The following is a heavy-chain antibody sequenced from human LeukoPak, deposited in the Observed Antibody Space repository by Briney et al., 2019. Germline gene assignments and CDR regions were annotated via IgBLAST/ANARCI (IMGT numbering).Heavy chain of an antibody. J-gene: IGHJ4*02. CDR3: ARNGIAVAGYDY. Sequence: ASLKVSCKASGYTFTGFYLHCVRHAPGRGLEWMGWIHPNSGGTNDAQKFQGRVTMTRDTSISTAYMELSGLTSDDTAVYYCARNGIAVAGYDYWGQGTVVSVSS. CDR2: IHPNSGGT. CDR1: GYTFTGFY. V-gene: IGHV1-2*02. D-gene: IGHD6-19*01.